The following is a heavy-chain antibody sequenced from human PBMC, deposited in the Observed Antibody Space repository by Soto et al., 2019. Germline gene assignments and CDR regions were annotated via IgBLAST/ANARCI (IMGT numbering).Heavy chain of an antibody. D-gene: IGHD3-10*01. CDR1: GFTFSDNY. CDR3: VKTSHYGSGTWNFDV. J-gene: IGHJ4*01. Sequence: GGSLRLSCAASGFTFSDNYMDWVRQAPGQGLEWVARSRNKVNSYTTEYAASVKDRFTISRDGSKNSLYLQMNSLKIEDTALYYCVKTSHYGSGTWNFDVWGLGTLVTVSS. V-gene: IGHV3-72*01. CDR2: SRNKVNSYTT.